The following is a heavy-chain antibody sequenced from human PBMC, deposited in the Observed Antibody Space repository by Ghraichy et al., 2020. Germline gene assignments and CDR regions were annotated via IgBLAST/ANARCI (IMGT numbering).Heavy chain of an antibody. V-gene: IGHV1-2*06. J-gene: IGHJ4*02. Sequence: VKVSCKASGYTFTGYYIHWVRQAPGQGPEWMGQINPNSGGTNYAQKFQGRVTMTRDTSISTAYMELTSLRSDDTAIYYCARVGSGSYSPFDYWGQGTLVTVSS. D-gene: IGHD1-26*01. CDR2: INPNSGGT. CDR1: GYTFTGYY. CDR3: ARVGSGSYSPFDY.